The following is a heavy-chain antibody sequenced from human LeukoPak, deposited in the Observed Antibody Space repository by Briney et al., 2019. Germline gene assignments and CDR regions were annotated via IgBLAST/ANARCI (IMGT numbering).Heavy chain of an antibody. CDR3: AKDRGPYSGYDCLDY. CDR2: IRYDGSNK. D-gene: IGHD5-12*01. Sequence: PGGSLRLSCAASAFTFSSYGMHWVRQAPGKGLEWVAFIRYDGSNKYYADSGKGRFTISRDNSKNTLYLQMNSLRAEDTAVYYCAKDRGPYSGYDCLDYWGQGTLVTVSS. J-gene: IGHJ4*02. V-gene: IGHV3-30*02. CDR1: AFTFSSYG.